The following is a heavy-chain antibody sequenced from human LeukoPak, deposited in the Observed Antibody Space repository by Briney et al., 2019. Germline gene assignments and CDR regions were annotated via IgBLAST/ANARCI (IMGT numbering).Heavy chain of an antibody. CDR3: ARDDYGDYKFDY. V-gene: IGHV3-48*01. D-gene: IGHD4-17*01. Sequence: GGSLRLSCAASGFTFSSYWMNWVRQAPGKGLEWVSYISSGSDTIYYADSVKGRSTISRDNAKNLLYLQMNSLRVEDTAVYYCARDDYGDYKFDYWGQGTLVTVSS. J-gene: IGHJ4*02. CDR1: GFTFSSYW. CDR2: ISSGSDTI.